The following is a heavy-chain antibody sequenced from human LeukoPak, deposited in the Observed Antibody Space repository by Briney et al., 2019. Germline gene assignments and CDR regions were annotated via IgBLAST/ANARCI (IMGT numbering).Heavy chain of an antibody. Sequence: GASVKVSCKASGGIFSSYAISWVRQAPGQGLEWMGRSIPIFGTANYAQIFQDRVTITMDESTSTAYMELSSLRFEDTTVYYCARDRFTGYSHGYFQHWGQGTLVTVSS. CDR2: SIPIFGTA. J-gene: IGHJ1*01. CDR3: ARDRFTGYSHGYFQH. CDR1: GGIFSSYA. V-gene: IGHV1-69*05. D-gene: IGHD3-9*01.